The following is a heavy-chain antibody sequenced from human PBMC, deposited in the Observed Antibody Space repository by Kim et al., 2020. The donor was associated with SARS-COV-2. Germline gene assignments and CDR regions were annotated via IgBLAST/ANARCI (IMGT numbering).Heavy chain of an antibody. Sequence: GESLKISCKGSGYSFTSYWIGWVRQMPGKGLEWMGIIYPGDSDTRYSPSFQGQVTISADKSISTAYLQWSSLKASDTAMYYCAISPPSSGWYLVQPPECFQHWGQGTLVTVSS. CDR1: GYSFTSYW. V-gene: IGHV5-51*01. CDR3: AISPPSSGWYLVQPPECFQH. J-gene: IGHJ1*01. D-gene: IGHD6-19*01. CDR2: IYPGDSDT.